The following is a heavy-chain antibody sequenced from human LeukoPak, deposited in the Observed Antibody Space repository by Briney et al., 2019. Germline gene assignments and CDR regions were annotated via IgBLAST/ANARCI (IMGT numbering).Heavy chain of an antibody. CDR1: GFTFSTYG. Sequence: PGGSLRLSCAASGFTFSTYGMSWVRQAPGKGLEWVSVIYSGGSTYYADSVKGRFTISRDNSKNTLYLQMNSLRAEDTAVYYCARDHLYYDSSGSPPVLFDYWGQGTLVTVSS. CDR2: IYSGGST. V-gene: IGHV3-66*01. D-gene: IGHD3-22*01. J-gene: IGHJ4*02. CDR3: ARDHLYYDSSGSPPVLFDY.